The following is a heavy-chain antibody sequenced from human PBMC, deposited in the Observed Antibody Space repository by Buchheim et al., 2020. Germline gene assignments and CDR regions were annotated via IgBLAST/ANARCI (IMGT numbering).Heavy chain of an antibody. V-gene: IGHV3-23*01. CDR1: GFTFSNYA. CDR3: AKTLWGEYDPFDY. Sequence: EVQLLESGGGLVQPGGSLRLSCAASGFTFSNYAMSWVRQAPGKGLEWISGISASGGSTSYADSVKGQFTISRDNSKNTVYLQMNSLSADDTAVYLCAKTLWGEYDPFDYWGRGTL. J-gene: IGHJ4*02. D-gene: IGHD3-16*01. CDR2: ISASGGST.